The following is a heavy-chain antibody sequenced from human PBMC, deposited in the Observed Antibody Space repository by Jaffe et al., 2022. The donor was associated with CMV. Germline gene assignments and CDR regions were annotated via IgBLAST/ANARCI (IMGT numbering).Heavy chain of an antibody. D-gene: IGHD1-26*01. CDR3: TTVRAKWEPRNYYMDV. CDR2: IKSKTDGGTT. CDR1: GFTFSNAW. V-gene: IGHV3-15*01. Sequence: EVQLVESGGGLVKPGGSLRLSCAASGFTFSNAWMSWVRQAPGKGLEWVGRIKSKTDGGTTDYAAPVKGRFTISRDDSKNTLYLQMNSLKTEDTAVYYCTTVRAKWEPRNYYMDVWGKGTTVTVSS. J-gene: IGHJ6*03.